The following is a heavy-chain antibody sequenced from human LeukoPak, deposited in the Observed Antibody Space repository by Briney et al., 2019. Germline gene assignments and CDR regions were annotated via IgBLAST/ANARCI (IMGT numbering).Heavy chain of an antibody. V-gene: IGHV4-59*01. CDR3: ARYGPLYYYHYGMDV. Sequence: PSETLSLTCTVSGGSISSYYWSWIRQPPGRGLEWIGYIYYSGSTNYNPSLKSRVTISVDTSKNQFSLKLSSVTAADTAVYYCARYGPLYYYHYGMDVWGQGTTVTVSS. CDR2: IYYSGST. D-gene: IGHD3-10*01. J-gene: IGHJ6*02. CDR1: GGSISSYY.